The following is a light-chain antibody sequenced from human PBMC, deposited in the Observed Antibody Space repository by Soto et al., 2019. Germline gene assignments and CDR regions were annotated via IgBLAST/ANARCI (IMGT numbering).Light chain of an antibody. CDR2: EVS. CDR1: SSDVGNYNL. V-gene: IGLV2-23*02. CDR3: CSYAGSSSNWV. J-gene: IGLJ3*02. Sequence: QSALTQPASVSGSPRQSITISCTGTSSDVGNYNLVSWYQQHPDKAPKLMIHEVSKRPSGVSNRFSGSKSGNTASLTISGLQAEDEAAYYCCSYAGSSSNWVFGGGTKLTVL.